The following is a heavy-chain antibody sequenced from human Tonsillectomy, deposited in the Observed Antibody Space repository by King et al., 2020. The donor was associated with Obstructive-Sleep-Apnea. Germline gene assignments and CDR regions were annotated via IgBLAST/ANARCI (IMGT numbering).Heavy chain of an antibody. Sequence: VQLVESGGGVVQPGRSLRLSCAASGFTFSTYGMHWVRQAPGKGLEWVAVISYDGSNEYYADSVKGRFTISRDNSKNTLSLQMNSLRPEDTAVYYCAKGPCRHDILGGFYWGGVDGWGQGTLVTVSS. CDR3: AKGPCRHDILGGFYWGGVDG. D-gene: IGHD3-9*01. J-gene: IGHJ4*02. CDR1: GFTFSTYG. CDR2: ISYDGSNE. V-gene: IGHV3-30*18.